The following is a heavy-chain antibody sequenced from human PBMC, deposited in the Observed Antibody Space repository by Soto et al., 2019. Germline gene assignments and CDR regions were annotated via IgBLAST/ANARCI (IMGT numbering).Heavy chain of an antibody. CDR3: TTDEEYSNRGNYYYGMDV. V-gene: IGHV3-15*01. CDR1: GFTFSNAW. CDR2: IKSKTDGGTT. Sequence: PGGSLRLSCAASGFTFSNAWMSWVRQAPGKGLEWVGRIKSKTDGGTTDYAAPVKGRFTISRDDSKNTLYLQMNSLKTEDTAMYYCTTDEEYSNRGNYYYGMDVWGQGTTVTVSS. D-gene: IGHD4-4*01. J-gene: IGHJ6*02.